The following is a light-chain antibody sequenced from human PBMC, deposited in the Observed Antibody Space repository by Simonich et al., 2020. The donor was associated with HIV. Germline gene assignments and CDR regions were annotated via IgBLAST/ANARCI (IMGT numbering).Light chain of an antibody. Sequence: QSALTQPASVSGSPGQSITISCTRTSSDFGGYKYVSWYQHHPGKAPKLMIYDVSKRPSGVSNRFSGSKSGNQASLTISGLQAEDEADYYCSSYTSRSTWVFGGGTKLTVL. V-gene: IGLV2-14*03. CDR1: SSDFGGYKY. J-gene: IGLJ3*02. CDR3: SSYTSRSTWV. CDR2: DVS.